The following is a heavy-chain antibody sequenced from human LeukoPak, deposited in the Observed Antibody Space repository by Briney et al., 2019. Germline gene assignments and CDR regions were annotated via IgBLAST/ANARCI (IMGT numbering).Heavy chain of an antibody. Sequence: PSETLSLTCTVSGGSISSYYWSWLRQPAGKGLEWIGRFYADGSTHYNPSLKSRVTMSIDTSKNQFSLKLTFVTAADTAVYYCAREFWEADAFDIWGQGTVVTVSS. CDR3: AREFWEADAFDI. CDR1: GGSISSYY. D-gene: IGHD1-26*01. J-gene: IGHJ3*02. V-gene: IGHV4-4*07. CDR2: FYADGST.